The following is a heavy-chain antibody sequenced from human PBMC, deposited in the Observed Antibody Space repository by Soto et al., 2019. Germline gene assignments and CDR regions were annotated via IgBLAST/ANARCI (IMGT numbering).Heavy chain of an antibody. D-gene: IGHD3-9*01. J-gene: IGHJ6*02. CDR1: GFTFSSYG. Sequence: QVQLVESGGGVVQPGRSLRLSCAASGFTFSSYGMHWVRQAPGKGLEWVAVISYDGSNKYYADSVKGRFTISRDNSKNTLYLQMNSLGAEDTAVYYCAKVVRYFDWLAGGGMDVWGQGTTVTVSS. V-gene: IGHV3-30*18. CDR2: ISYDGSNK. CDR3: AKVVRYFDWLAGGGMDV.